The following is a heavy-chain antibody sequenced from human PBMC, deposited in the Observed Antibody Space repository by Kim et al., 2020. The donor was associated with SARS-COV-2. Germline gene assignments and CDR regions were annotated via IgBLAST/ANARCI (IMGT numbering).Heavy chain of an antibody. J-gene: IGHJ4*02. CDR2: ISYSGST. Sequence: SETLSLTYTVSGGSISSYYWSWIRQPPGKGLEWIGYISYSGSTNYNPSLKRRLTISVDTSKNQFSLKLSSVTAADTAVYSCARAVEGYSNSWYLDYWGQGTLVTVSS. CDR3: ARAVEGYSNSWYLDY. CDR1: GGSISSYY. D-gene: IGHD6-13*01. V-gene: IGHV4-59*01.